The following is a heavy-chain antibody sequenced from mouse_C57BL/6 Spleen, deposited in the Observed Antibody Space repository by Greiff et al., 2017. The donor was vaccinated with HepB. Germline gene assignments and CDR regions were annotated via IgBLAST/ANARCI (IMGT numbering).Heavy chain of an antibody. D-gene: IGHD2-3*01. J-gene: IGHJ3*01. CDR1: GYAFSSSW. Sequence: VQLQQSGPELVKPGASVKISCKASGYAFSSSWMNWVKQRPGKGLEWIGRIYPGDGDTNYNGKFKGKATLTADKSSSTAYMQLSSLTSEDSAVYCCARGNGYWAYWGQGTLVTVSA. CDR3: ARGNGYWAY. V-gene: IGHV1-82*01. CDR2: IYPGDGDT.